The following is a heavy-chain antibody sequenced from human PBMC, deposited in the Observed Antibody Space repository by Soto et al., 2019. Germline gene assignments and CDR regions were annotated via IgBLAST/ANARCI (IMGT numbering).Heavy chain of an antibody. Sequence: QVQLVESGGGVVQPGRSLRLSCAASGFTFSSYGMHWVRQAPGKGLEWVAVISYDGSNKYYADSVKGRFNISRDNSKNTLYQQMNSRRAEDTAVYYCAKDEYYYASSGYYYDWYFDLLGRGTLVTVSS. D-gene: IGHD3-22*01. CDR3: AKDEYYYASSGYYYDWYFDL. J-gene: IGHJ2*01. CDR1: GFTFSSYG. CDR2: ISYDGSNK. V-gene: IGHV3-30*18.